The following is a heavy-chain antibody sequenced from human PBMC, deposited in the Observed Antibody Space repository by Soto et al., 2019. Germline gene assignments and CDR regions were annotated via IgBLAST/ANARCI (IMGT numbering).Heavy chain of an antibody. Sequence: PSVTLSLTCTVSGGSISSGGYYWSWIRQHPGTGLEWIGYIYYSGITYYNPSLKSRVTISVDTSKIQSSLKMSSVPATATAVYYCAKRDGSGGSCARFDPWGQVTLVAVSS. CDR1: GGSISSGGYY. CDR3: AKRDGSGGSCARFDP. J-gene: IGHJ5*02. V-gene: IGHV4-31*03. D-gene: IGHD2-15*01. CDR2: IYYSGIT.